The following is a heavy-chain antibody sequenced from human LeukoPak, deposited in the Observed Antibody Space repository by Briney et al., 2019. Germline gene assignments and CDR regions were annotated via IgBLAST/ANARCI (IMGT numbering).Heavy chain of an antibody. V-gene: IGHV1-2*02. D-gene: IGHD1-1*01. Sequence: ASVKVSCKASGYTFTGHYMHWVRQAPGQGLEWTGWINPDSGGTKYAQKFQGRVTMTRDTSISTAYMELSRLTSDDTAVYYCARDKQLDWAHYYYYYMDVWGKGTPVTVSS. CDR3: ARDKQLDWAHYYYYYMDV. CDR2: INPDSGGT. CDR1: GYTFTGHY. J-gene: IGHJ6*03.